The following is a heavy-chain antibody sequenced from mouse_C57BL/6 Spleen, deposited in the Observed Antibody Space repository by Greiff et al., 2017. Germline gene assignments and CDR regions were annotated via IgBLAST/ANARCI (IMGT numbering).Heavy chain of an antibody. CDR1: GYSITSGYY. CDR3: ASLIYDGYSFAY. CDR2: ISYDGSN. Sequence: EVQLQQSGPGLVKPSPSLSLTCSVTGYSITSGYYWNWIRQFPGNKLEWMGYISYDGSNNYNPSLKNRISITRDTSKNQFFLKLNSVTTEDTATYYCASLIYDGYSFAYWGQGTLVTVSA. J-gene: IGHJ3*01. D-gene: IGHD2-3*01. V-gene: IGHV3-6*01.